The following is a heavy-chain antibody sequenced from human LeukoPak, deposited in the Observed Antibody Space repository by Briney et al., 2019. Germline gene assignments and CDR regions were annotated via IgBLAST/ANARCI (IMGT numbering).Heavy chain of an antibody. D-gene: IGHD5-12*01. CDR1: GGSISSYH. Sequence: SETLSLTCTVSGGSISSYHWSWIRQPPGKRQKWIGFIYSSGSTNYNPSLKSRVTISLDTSKNQFSLRVSSVTSADTAVYYCARGNSGYDYAFDIWGQGTMVTVSS. CDR3: ARGNSGYDYAFDI. CDR2: IYSSGST. J-gene: IGHJ3*02. V-gene: IGHV4-59*01.